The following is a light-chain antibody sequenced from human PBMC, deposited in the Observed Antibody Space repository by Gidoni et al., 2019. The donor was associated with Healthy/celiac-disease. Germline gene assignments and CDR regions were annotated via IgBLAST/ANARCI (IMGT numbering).Light chain of an antibody. Sequence: DIQLTKSPSFLSASVGDRVTITCRASQGISSYLAWYQQKPGKAPKLLIYAASTLQSGVPSRFSGSGSGTEFTLTISRLQPEDFATYYCQQLNSYPFMYTFGQGTKLEIK. CDR2: AAS. J-gene: IGKJ2*01. CDR3: QQLNSYPFMYT. CDR1: QGISSY. V-gene: IGKV1-9*01.